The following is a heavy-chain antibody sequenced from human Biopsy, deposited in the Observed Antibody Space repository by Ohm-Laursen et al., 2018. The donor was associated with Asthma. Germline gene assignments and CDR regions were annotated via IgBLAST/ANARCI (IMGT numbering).Heavy chain of an antibody. Sequence: SDTLSLTCTVSGVSIRSYYWTWIRQPSGKGLEWMGNIHYSGSTYSNPSLKSRVTISVDTSKKQISLRLSSVIAADTAVYYCAGFCSGGNCHDHWGQGTLVTVSS. CDR1: GVSIRSYY. CDR2: IHYSGST. J-gene: IGHJ4*02. CDR3: AGFCSGGNCHDH. D-gene: IGHD2-15*01. V-gene: IGHV4-59*07.